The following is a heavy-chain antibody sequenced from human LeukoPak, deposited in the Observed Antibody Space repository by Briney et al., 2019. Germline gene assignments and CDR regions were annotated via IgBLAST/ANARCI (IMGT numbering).Heavy chain of an antibody. D-gene: IGHD1-26*01. V-gene: IGHV6-1*01. J-gene: IGHJ4*02. CDR3: ARDPVGGSTIFDY. CDR2: TYYGSKWYY. CDR1: GDSVSSNSAA. Sequence: SQTLSLTCAISGDSVSSNSAAWNWIRQSPSRGLEWLGRTYYGSKWYYDYAVAVKSRISINPDTSKNQFSLQSSSVTPEDTAVYYCARDPVGGSTIFDYWGQGTLVTVSS.